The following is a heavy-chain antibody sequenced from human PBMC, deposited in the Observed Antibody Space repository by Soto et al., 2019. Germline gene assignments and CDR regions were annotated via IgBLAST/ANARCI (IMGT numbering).Heavy chain of an antibody. J-gene: IGHJ6*02. D-gene: IGHD3-22*01. V-gene: IGHV1-18*01. Sequence: QVQLVQSGGEVKKPGASVKVSCKASGYTFTTYDLSWVRQAPGQGLEWMGWISAYNGNTNSAQNLQGRVTMTTDTSTSSADMELRSLGSDDTAVYYCARVIGYYYHMDVWGQGTTVTVSS. CDR1: GYTFTTYD. CDR3: ARVIGYYYHMDV. CDR2: ISAYNGNT.